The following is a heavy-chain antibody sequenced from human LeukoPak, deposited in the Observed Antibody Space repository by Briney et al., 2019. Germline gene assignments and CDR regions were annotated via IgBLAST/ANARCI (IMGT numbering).Heavy chain of an antibody. Sequence: SGPTLVKPTQTLTLTCTFSGFSLSTSGVGVGWIRQPPGKALEWLALIYWNDDKRYSPSLKSRLTITKDTSKNQVVLTMTNMDPVDTATYYCAHREMIEADDAFDIWGQGTMVTVSS. CDR2: IYWNDDK. D-gene: IGHD6-25*01. V-gene: IGHV2-5*01. J-gene: IGHJ3*02. CDR3: AHREMIEADDAFDI. CDR1: GFSLSTSGVG.